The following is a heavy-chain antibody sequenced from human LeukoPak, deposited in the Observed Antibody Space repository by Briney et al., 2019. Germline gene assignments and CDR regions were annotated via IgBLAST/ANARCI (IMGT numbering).Heavy chain of an antibody. CDR1: GGSFSGYY. Sequence: PSETLSLTCAVYGGSFSGYYWSWIRQPPGKGLEWIGEINHSGSTNNNPSLKSRVTISVDTSKNQFSLKLSSVTAADTAVYYCARGAQALGAAGPRYFQHWGQGTLVTVSS. V-gene: IGHV4-34*01. CDR2: INHSGST. CDR3: ARGAQALGAAGPRYFQH. D-gene: IGHD6-13*01. J-gene: IGHJ1*01.